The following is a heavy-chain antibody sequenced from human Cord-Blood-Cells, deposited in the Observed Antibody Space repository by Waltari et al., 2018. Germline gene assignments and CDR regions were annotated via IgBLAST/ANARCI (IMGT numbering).Heavy chain of an antibody. D-gene: IGHD1-26*01. V-gene: IGHV3-7*01. CDR1: GFTFSSYW. Sequence: EVQLVESGGGLVQPGGSLRLSGSASGFTFSSYWMSWVGQAPGKGLEWVANIKQDGSEKYYVDSVKGRFTISRDNAKNSLYLQMNSLRAEDTAVYYCAHGSGSYHYWGQGTLVTVSS. CDR2: IKQDGSEK. CDR3: AHGSGSYHY. J-gene: IGHJ4*02.